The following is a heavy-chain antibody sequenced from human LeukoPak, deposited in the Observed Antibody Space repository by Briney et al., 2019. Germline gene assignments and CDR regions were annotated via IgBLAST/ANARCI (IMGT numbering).Heavy chain of an antibody. Sequence: SMKVSCKASGGTFSSYAISWVRQAPGQGLEWMGGIIPIFGTANYAQKFQGRVTITADESTSTAYMELSSLRSEDTAVYYCAREMVSRSWGFYGMDVWGQGTTVTVSS. V-gene: IGHV1-69*13. J-gene: IGHJ6*02. CDR1: GGTFSSYA. CDR2: IIPIFGTA. D-gene: IGHD3-16*01. CDR3: AREMVSRSWGFYGMDV.